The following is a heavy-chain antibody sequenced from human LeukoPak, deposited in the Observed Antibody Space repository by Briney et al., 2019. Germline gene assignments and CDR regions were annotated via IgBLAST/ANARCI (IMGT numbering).Heavy chain of an antibody. D-gene: IGHD2-2*01. CDR3: ARRGVPAAMPGVNWFDP. CDR2: INHSGST. V-gene: IGHV4-34*01. J-gene: IGHJ5*02. Sequence: SETLSLTCAVYGGSFSGYYWSWIRQPPGKGLEWIGEINHSGSTNYNPSLKSRVTISVDTSKNQFSLKLSSVTAADTAMYYCARRGVPAAMPGVNWFDPWGQGTLVTVSS. CDR1: GGSFSGYY.